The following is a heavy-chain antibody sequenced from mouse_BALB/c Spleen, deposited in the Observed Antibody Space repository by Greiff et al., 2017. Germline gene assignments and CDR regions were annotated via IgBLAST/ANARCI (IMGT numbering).Heavy chain of an antibody. CDR2: IYPGGGYT. D-gene: IGHD2-14*01. Sequence: QVQLQQSGAELVRPGASVKMSCKASGYTFTNYRIGWVKQRPGNGLEWIGDIYPGGGYTNYNEKFKGKATLTADTSSSTAYMQLSSLTSEDSAIYYCARVNYMYDVDRYAMDYWGQGTSVTVSS. CDR1: GYTFTNYR. V-gene: IGHV1-63*02. J-gene: IGHJ4*01. CDR3: ARVNYMYDVDRYAMDY.